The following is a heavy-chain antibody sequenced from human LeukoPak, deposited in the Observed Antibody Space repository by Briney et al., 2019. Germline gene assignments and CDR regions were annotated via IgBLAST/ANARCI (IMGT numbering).Heavy chain of an antibody. Sequence: ASVKVSCKASGYTFTSFGISWVRQAPGQGLEWMGWISAYNGNTNYAQKLQGRVTMTTDTSTSTANMEVRSLRSDDTAMYYCGRDLGSEVPAYWGQGTLVTVSS. CDR2: ISAYNGNT. V-gene: IGHV1-18*01. CDR1: GYTFTSFG. J-gene: IGHJ4*02. D-gene: IGHD2-2*01. CDR3: GRDLGSEVPAY.